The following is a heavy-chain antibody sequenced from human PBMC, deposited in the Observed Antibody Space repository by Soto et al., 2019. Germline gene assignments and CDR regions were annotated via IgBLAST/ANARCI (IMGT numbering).Heavy chain of an antibody. CDR1: GFSLSTSGVG. V-gene: IGHV2-5*02. D-gene: IGHD3-22*01. CDR3: AHRPNYYDSSGYNNWFDP. J-gene: IGHJ5*02. CDR2: IYWDDDK. Sequence: QITLKESGPTLVKPTQTLTLTCTFSGFSLSTSGVGVGWIRQPPGKALEWLALIYWDDDKRYSPSLKSRLTIPKDTSKSQVVLTMTNMDPVDPATYYCAHRPNYYDSSGYNNWFDPWGQGTLVNVSS.